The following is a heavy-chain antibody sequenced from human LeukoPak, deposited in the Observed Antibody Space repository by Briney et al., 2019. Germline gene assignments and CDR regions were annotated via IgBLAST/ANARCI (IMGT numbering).Heavy chain of an antibody. J-gene: IGHJ4*02. V-gene: IGHV4-59*01. CDR3: ATEGGDTWDY. Sequence: PSETLSLTCTVSGGSISSYSWSWIRQPPGKGLEWIGHLYYSGSTNYNPSLKSRVTISVDTSKNQFSLELTPVTAADTAVYYCATEGGDTWDYWGQGTLVTVSS. CDR1: GGSISSYS. CDR2: LYYSGST. D-gene: IGHD3-16*01.